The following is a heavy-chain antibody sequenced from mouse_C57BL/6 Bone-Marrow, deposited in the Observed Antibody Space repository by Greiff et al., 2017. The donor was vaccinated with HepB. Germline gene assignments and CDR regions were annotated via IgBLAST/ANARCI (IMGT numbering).Heavy chain of an antibody. Sequence: QVQLQQPGAELVKPGASVKLSCKASGYTFTSYWMHWVNQRPGQGLEWIGMIHPNSGSTTYNEKFKSKATLTVDKSSSTAYMKLSSLTSEDSAVYCCAGLYDSRPGAMDYWGQGTSFSVSP. CDR3: AGLYDSRPGAMDY. V-gene: IGHV1-64*01. CDR2: IHPNSGST. CDR1: GYTFTSYW. J-gene: IGHJ4*01. D-gene: IGHD1-1*01.